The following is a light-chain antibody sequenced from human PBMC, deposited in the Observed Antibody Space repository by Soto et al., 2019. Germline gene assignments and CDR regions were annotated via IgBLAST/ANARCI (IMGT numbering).Light chain of an antibody. CDR3: SSYTSSSTLV. Sequence: QSALTQPASVSGSPGQSITISCTGTSSDVGGYNYVSWYQQHPGKAPKLMIYEGIKRPSRVSNRFSGSKSGNTASLTISGLQAEDEADYYCSSYTSSSTLVFGGGTKLTVL. J-gene: IGLJ2*01. CDR2: EGI. V-gene: IGLV2-14*01. CDR1: SSDVGGYNY.